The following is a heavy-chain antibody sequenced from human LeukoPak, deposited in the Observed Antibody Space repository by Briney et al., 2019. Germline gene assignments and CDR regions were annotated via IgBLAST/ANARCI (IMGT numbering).Heavy chain of an antibody. CDR2: IRRKVYGGTT. D-gene: IGHD5-18*01. CDR1: GFSSGGYA. Sequence: GGSLRLSCTASGFSSGGYAMAWFRQAPGKGLEWVGFIRRKVYGGTTEYAASVKGRFTISRDDSKSIAYLQMNSLKTEDTAVYYCTRDSGYSYVSFDYWGQGTLVTVSS. V-gene: IGHV3-49*03. J-gene: IGHJ4*02. CDR3: TRDSGYSYVSFDY.